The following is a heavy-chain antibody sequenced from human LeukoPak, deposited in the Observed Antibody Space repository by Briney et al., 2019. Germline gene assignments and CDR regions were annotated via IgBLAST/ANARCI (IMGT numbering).Heavy chain of an antibody. V-gene: IGHV1-2*02. CDR1: GYTFTAYF. CDR2: INPNSGAT. Sequence: ASVKVSCKASGYTFTAYFIRWVRQAPGQGLEWMGWINPNSGATHYEWNFQGRVTMTTDTSTSTAYMELRSLRSDDTAVYYCASGPYYYDSSGYYLRSFDYWGQGTLVTVSS. J-gene: IGHJ4*02. CDR3: ASGPYYYDSSGYYLRSFDY. D-gene: IGHD3-22*01.